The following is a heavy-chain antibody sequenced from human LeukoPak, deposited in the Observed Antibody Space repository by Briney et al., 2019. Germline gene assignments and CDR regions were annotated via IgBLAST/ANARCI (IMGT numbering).Heavy chain of an antibody. CDR3: ARGPKSIAARHFDY. J-gene: IGHJ4*02. V-gene: IGHV4-4*07. CDR2: IYTSGST. Sequence: SETLSLTCTVSGGSISSYYWSWIRQPAGKGLEWIGRIYTSGSTNYNPSLKSRVTMSVDTSKNQFSLKLSSVTAADTAVYYCARGPKSIAARHFDYWGQGTLVTVSS. D-gene: IGHD6-6*01. CDR1: GGSISSYY.